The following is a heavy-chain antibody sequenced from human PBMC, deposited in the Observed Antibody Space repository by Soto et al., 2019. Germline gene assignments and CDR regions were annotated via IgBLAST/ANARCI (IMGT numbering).Heavy chain of an antibody. CDR3: ARAVIYSSSDYYYGMDV. J-gene: IGHJ6*02. CDR1: GFTFSSYS. V-gene: IGHV3-21*01. D-gene: IGHD6-13*01. Sequence: EVQLVESGGGLVKPGGSLRLSCAASGFTFSSYSMNWVRQAPGKGLEWVSSISSSSSYIYYADSVKGRFTISRDNAKNSLYLQMNSLRAEDTAVYYCARAVIYSSSDYYYGMDVWGQGTTVTVSS. CDR2: ISSSSSYI.